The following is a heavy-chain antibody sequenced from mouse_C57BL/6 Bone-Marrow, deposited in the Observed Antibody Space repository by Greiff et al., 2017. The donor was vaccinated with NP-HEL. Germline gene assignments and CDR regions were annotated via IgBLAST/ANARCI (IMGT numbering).Heavy chain of an antibody. J-gene: IGHJ2*01. Sequence: VQLQQSGPELVKPGASVKISCKASGYSFTDYNMNWVKQSNGKSLEWIGVINPNYGTTSYNQKFKGKATLTVDQSSSTAYRQLNSLTSEDSAVYYCASQGDGSSYYFDYWGQGTTLTVSS. CDR1: GYSFTDYN. CDR2: INPNYGTT. D-gene: IGHD1-1*01. CDR3: ASQGDGSSYYFDY. V-gene: IGHV1-39*01.